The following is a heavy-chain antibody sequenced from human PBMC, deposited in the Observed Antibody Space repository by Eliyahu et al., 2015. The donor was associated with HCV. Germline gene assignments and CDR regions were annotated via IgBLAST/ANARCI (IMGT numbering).Heavy chain of an antibody. D-gene: IGHD6-6*01. CDR3: ARGRIAARPGVEEPPRKRRAGGGSIDY. V-gene: IGHV4-34*01. CDR1: GGSFSGYX. Sequence: QVQLQQWGAGLLKPSETLSLTCAVYGGSFSGYXXXXIXXPPGKGXEWXGEIXXSGSTNYNPSLKSRVTISVDTSKNQFSLKLSSVTAADTAVYYCARGRIAARPGVEEPPRKRRAGGGSIDYWGQGTLVTVSS. J-gene: IGHJ4*02. CDR2: IXXSGST.